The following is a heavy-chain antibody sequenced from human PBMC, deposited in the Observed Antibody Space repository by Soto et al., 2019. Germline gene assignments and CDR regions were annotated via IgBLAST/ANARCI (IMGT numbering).Heavy chain of an antibody. J-gene: IGHJ4*02. CDR1: GLSFSNYG. CDR3: AKGSSTDY. CDR2: IWHDGSHK. Sequence: GGSLRLSCAASGLSFSNYGMHWVRQAPGKGLEWVAVIWHDGSHKYYADSVQGRLTISRDNSMNTLYLQMNSLRAEDTAVYYCAKGSSTDYWGQGTLVTVSS. V-gene: IGHV3-33*06. D-gene: IGHD3-10*01.